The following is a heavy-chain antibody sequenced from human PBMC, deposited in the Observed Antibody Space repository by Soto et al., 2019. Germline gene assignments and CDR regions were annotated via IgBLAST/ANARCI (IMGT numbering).Heavy chain of an antibody. V-gene: IGHV4-59*01. D-gene: IGHD1-7*01. Sequence: SETLSLTCIVSGGSISSYYRSWIRQPPGKGLEWIGYISYSGSTNYNPSLKSRVSISVDTSKNQFSLKLSSVTAADTAVYYCAREGLIPGTTYYYYGMDVWGQGTTVT. CDR2: ISYSGST. J-gene: IGHJ6*02. CDR1: GGSISSYY. CDR3: AREGLIPGTTYYYYGMDV.